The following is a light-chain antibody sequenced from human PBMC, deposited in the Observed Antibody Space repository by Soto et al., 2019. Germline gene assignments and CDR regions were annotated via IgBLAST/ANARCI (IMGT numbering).Light chain of an antibody. CDR2: EGS. CDR3: CSYAGSSTLV. J-gene: IGLJ2*01. V-gene: IGLV2-23*01. CDR1: SCDVGSYNL. Sequence: QSALTQPASVSGSPGQSITISCTGTSCDVGSYNLVSWYLQHAGKAPKLMIYEGSKRPSGVSNRFSGSKSGNTASLTISGLQAEDEADYYCCSYAGSSTLVFGGGTTVTVL.